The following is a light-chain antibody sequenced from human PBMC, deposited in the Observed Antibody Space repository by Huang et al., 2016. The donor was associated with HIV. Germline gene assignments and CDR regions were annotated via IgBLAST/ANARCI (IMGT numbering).Light chain of an antibody. J-gene: IGKJ5*01. V-gene: IGKV1-33*01. CDR1: HDISTY. CDR3: QQHGDFPIT. CDR2: DAS. Sequence: DIQMTQSPSSLSASVKDRVTITCQANHDISTYLNWCQQKPGKAPKFLIYDASNLETGVPSRFSGSGSGTHFTLTINGLQPEDFATYYCQQHGDFPITFGQGTRLDIK.